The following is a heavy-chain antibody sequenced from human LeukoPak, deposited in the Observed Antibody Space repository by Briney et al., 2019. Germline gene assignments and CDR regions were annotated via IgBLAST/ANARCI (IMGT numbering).Heavy chain of an antibody. CDR3: AGGFDGYYGFDL. V-gene: IGHV3-7*05. J-gene: IGHJ3*01. D-gene: IGHD5-24*01. Sequence: TGGSLRLSCAASGFTFTTYWMSWVRQAPGKGLEWVANINQDGIEKYYVASVRGQLTISRDNAKNSIYVQMNSLRAEDAAVYYCAGGFDGYYGFDLWGQGTMVTVSS. CDR2: INQDGIEK. CDR1: GFTFTTYW.